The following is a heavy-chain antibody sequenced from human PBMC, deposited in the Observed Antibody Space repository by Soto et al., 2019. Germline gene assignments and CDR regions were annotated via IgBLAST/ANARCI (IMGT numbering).Heavy chain of an antibody. CDR2: ISAYNGNT. J-gene: IGHJ4*02. CDR3: ARDRDSSGWYGFDY. Sequence: ASVKVSCKASGYTFTSYGISWVRQAPGQGLEWMGWISAYNGNTNYAQKLQGRVTMTTDTSTSTAYMELRSLRSDDPTVYYCARDRDSSGWYGFDYWGQGTLVTVSS. D-gene: IGHD6-19*01. CDR1: GYTFTSYG. V-gene: IGHV1-18*01.